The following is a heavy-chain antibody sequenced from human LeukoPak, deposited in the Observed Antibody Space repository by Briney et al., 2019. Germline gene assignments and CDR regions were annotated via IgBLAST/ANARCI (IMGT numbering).Heavy chain of an antibody. CDR2: IYYSGST. D-gene: IGHD3-10*01. Sequence: SETLSLTCSVSGGSISSYYWSWIRQPPGKGLEWIGYIYYSGSTNYNPSLKSRVTISVDTSKNQFSLKLSSVTAADTAVYYCARGYYYGSGSYYLHGYYYYYMDVWGKGTTVTVSS. CDR1: GGSISSYY. CDR3: ARGYYYGSGSYYLHGYYYYYMDV. J-gene: IGHJ6*03. V-gene: IGHV4-59*01.